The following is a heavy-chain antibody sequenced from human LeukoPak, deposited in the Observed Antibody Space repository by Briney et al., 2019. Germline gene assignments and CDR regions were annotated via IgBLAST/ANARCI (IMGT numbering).Heavy chain of an antibody. CDR1: VDSISGYY. J-gene: IGHJ3*02. CDR3: ARRAAATRAFDI. V-gene: IGHV4-4*09. CDR2: IYPSGST. D-gene: IGHD6-25*01. Sequence: PSETLSLTCTVSVDSISGYYYIWIRQPPGKGLEWIAYIYPSGSTKYNPSLKSPVTVSVDTSKNQLSLRLSSVTAADTAVYYCARRAAATRAFDIWGQGTTVTVSS.